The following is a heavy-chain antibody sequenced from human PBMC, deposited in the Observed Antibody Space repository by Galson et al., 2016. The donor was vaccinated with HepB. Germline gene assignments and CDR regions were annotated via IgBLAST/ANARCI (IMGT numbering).Heavy chain of an antibody. V-gene: IGHV3-74*01. CDR2: INTDRTDT. J-gene: IGHJ4*02. CDR1: GFTFSNYW. D-gene: IGHD3-10*01. CDR3: ARSPRILWFEVDY. Sequence: SLRLSCAVSGFTFSNYWMHWVRQAPGQGLVWAARINTDRTDTHYADSVKGRFTISGDNAKSTGYLQMDSLRVDDTAVYYCARSPRILWFEVDYWGQGILVTVSS.